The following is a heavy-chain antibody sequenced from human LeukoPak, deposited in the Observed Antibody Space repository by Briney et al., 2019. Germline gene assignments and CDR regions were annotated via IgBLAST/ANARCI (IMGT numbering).Heavy chain of an antibody. CDR2: ITSNGDTT. Sequence: GGSLRLSCSPSGFTFSRYTMHCVRQAPGKGLEYVSGITSNGDTTYYADSVKGRVTLSRDNSKNTLYLQMSTLRAEDRAVYYCVKTYGYCSSTGCYGFDYWGQGALVTVSS. CDR1: GFTFSRYT. CDR3: VKTYGYCSSTGCYGFDY. J-gene: IGHJ4*02. V-gene: IGHV3-64D*09. D-gene: IGHD2-2*01.